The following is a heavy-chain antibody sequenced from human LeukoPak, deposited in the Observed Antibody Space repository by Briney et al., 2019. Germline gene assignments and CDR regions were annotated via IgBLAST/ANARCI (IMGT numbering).Heavy chain of an antibody. V-gene: IGHV4-59*01. CDR1: GGSISSYY. D-gene: IGHD1-26*01. CDR2: IYYSGST. Sequence: PSETLSLTCTVSGGSISSYYWSWIRQPPGKGLEWIGYIYYSGSTNYNPSLKSRVTISVDTCKNQFSLKLSSVTAADTAVYYCARASSGSYYGSTVNFDYWGQGTLVTVSS. CDR3: ARASSGSYYGSTVNFDY. J-gene: IGHJ4*02.